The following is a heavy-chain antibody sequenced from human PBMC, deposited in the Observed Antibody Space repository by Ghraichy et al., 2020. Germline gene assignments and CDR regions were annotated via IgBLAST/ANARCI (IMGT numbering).Heavy chain of an antibody. CDR1: GFSFSSYA. Sequence: GESLNISCAASGFSFSSYAMTWVRQAPGKGLEWVLGIGGSGGSTYYADSVKGRFTSSRDNSKSTLYLEMNSLRVEDTAVYYCAKAWGYCGGGSCPPYNWFDPWGQGTLVTVSS. CDR3: AKAWGYCGGGSCPPYNWFDP. D-gene: IGHD2-15*01. V-gene: IGHV3-23*01. J-gene: IGHJ5*02. CDR2: IGGSGGST.